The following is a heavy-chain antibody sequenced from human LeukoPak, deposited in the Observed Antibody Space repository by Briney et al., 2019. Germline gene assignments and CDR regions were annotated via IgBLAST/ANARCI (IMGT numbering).Heavy chain of an antibody. J-gene: IGHJ4*02. Sequence: GGSLRLSCAASGFTVSSNYMSWVRQAPGKGLEWVSVIYSGGSTYYADSVKGRFTISRDNSENTLYLQMNSLRAEDTAVYYCARSGGPTHFDYWGQGTLVTVSS. CDR2: IYSGGST. V-gene: IGHV3-66*01. CDR3: ARSGGPTHFDY. D-gene: IGHD3-16*01. CDR1: GFTVSSNY.